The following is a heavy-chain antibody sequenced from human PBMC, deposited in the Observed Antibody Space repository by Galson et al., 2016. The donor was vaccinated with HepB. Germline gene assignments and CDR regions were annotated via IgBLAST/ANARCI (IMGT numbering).Heavy chain of an antibody. CDR3: ARHSGYSSSWYFFEALDY. J-gene: IGHJ4*02. CDR1: GGSISSSSYY. V-gene: IGHV4-39*01. Sequence: SETLSLTCTVSGGSISSSSYYWGWIRQPPGKGLEWIGSIYYSGSTYYDPSLKSRVTISVDTSKNQFSLKLSSVTAADTAVYYCARHSGYSSSWYFFEALDYWGQGTLVTVPS. D-gene: IGHD6-13*01. CDR2: IYYSGST.